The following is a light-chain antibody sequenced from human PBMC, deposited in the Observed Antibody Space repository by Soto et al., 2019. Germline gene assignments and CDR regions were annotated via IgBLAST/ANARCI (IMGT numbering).Light chain of an antibody. CDR1: SSDVGTYDL. CDR3: CSYAGSSTFVL. J-gene: IGLJ2*01. Sequence: QSALTQPASVSGSPGQSITISCTGTSSDVGTYDLVSWYQHHPGKAPKLMIYEAIRRPSGVSDRFSGSKSGNTASLTISGLQAEDEAEYFCCSYAGSSTFVLFGGGTKLTVL. CDR2: EAI. V-gene: IGLV2-23*01.